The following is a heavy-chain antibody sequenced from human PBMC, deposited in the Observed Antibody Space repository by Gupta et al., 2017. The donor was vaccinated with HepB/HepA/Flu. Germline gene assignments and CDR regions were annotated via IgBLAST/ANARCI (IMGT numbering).Heavy chain of an antibody. CDR2: IWYDGSNK. Sequence: QVQLVESGGGVVQPGRSLRLSCAASGFTFSRYGMHWVRQAPGKGLEWVAVIWYDGSNKYYADSVKGRFTISRDNSKNTLYLQMNSLRAEDTAVYYCARDHRVWEPNYYYYYMDVWGKGTTVTVSS. CDR3: ARDHRVWEPNYYYYYMDV. J-gene: IGHJ6*03. D-gene: IGHD1-26*01. CDR1: GFTFSRYG. V-gene: IGHV3-33*01.